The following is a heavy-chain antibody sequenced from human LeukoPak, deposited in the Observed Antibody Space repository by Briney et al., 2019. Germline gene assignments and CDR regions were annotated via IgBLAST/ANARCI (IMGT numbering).Heavy chain of an antibody. Sequence: GGSLRLSCAASGFAFANAWMTWVRQAPGKGLEWPGRIKSKTDGGTIDYAAPVGGRFTISRDDSKNTLYLQMNSLKTEDTAVYYCTTPGGSGQGYFDYWGQRTLVTVSS. J-gene: IGHJ4*02. CDR3: TTPGGSGQGYFDY. CDR2: IKSKTDGGTI. CDR1: GFAFANAW. V-gene: IGHV3-15*01. D-gene: IGHD3-16*01.